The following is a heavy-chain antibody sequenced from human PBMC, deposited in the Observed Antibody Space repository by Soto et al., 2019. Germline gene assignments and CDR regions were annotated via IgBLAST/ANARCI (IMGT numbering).Heavy chain of an antibody. Sequence: GGSLRLSCAASGFTFSSYSMNWVRQAPGKGLEWVSSISSSSSYIYYADSVKGRFTISRDNAKNSLCLQMNSLRAEDTAVYYCARDGLGCSSTSCYVGWYYFDYWGQGTLVTVSS. CDR2: ISSSSSYI. J-gene: IGHJ4*02. CDR3: ARDGLGCSSTSCYVGWYYFDY. CDR1: GFTFSSYS. D-gene: IGHD2-2*01. V-gene: IGHV3-21*01.